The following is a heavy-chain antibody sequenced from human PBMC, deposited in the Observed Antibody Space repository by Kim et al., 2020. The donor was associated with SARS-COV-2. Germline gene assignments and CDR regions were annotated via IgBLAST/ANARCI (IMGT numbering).Heavy chain of an antibody. D-gene: IGHD3-10*01. J-gene: IGHJ6*02. CDR3: ARTRSSGSYYYYGMDV. Sequence: SETLSLTCTVSGGSISSGDYYWSWIRQPPGKGLEWIGYIYYSGSTYYNPSLKSRVTISVDTSKNQFSLKLSSVTAADTAVYYCARTRSSGSYYYYGMDVWGQGTTVTVSS. CDR2: IYYSGST. V-gene: IGHV4-30-4*01. CDR1: GGSISSGDYY.